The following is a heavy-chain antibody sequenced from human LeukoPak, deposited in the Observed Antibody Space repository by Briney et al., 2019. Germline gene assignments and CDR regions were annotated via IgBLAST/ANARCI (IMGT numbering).Heavy chain of an antibody. CDR3: ARAPSILWFGEPYYFDY. CDR2: INTNTENP. CDR1: GYTFTSYS. J-gene: IGHJ4*02. Sequence: ASVTVSCKASGYTFTSYSMNWVRQAPGQGLEWMGWINTNTENPTYAQDFTGRFVFSLDTSVSTAYLQISSLKAEDTAVYYCARAPSILWFGEPYYFDYWGQGTLVTVSS. D-gene: IGHD3-10*01. V-gene: IGHV7-4-1*02.